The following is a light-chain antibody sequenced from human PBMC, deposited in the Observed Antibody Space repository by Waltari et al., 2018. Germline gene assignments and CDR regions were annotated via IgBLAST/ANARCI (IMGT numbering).Light chain of an antibody. V-gene: IGKV1-5*03. CDR2: KAS. CDR1: QSVNSW. J-gene: IGKJ1*01. Sequence: DIQMTPSPSTLSASIGDRVPITCRASQSVNSWLAWYQQKPGKAPKLLIYKASNLDSGVPSRFSGGGSGTEFTLTISSLQPDDFATYYCQQYNSYSLWTFGQGTKVEIK. CDR3: QQYNSYSLWT.